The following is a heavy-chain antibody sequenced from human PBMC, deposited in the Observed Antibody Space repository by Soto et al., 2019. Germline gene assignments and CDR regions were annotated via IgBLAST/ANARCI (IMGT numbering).Heavy chain of an antibody. CDR3: ARGRGAAADYFDF. V-gene: IGHV3-11*05. CDR1: EFTFSDCY. J-gene: IGHJ4*02. D-gene: IGHD6-13*01. Sequence: QVQLVESGGGLVKPGGSLRLSCAVSEFTFSDCYMTWIRQAPGKGLEWVSYISSSTSHTNYADSVKGRFTISRDNAKNSLFLQMNSLRAEDTAVYYCARGRGAAADYFDFWGQGTLVTVSS. CDR2: ISSSTSHT.